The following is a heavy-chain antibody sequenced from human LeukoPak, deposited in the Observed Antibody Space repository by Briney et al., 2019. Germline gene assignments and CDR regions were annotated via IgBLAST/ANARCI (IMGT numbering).Heavy chain of an antibody. CDR3: ARQGGGFWYFDL. V-gene: IGHV4-59*08. CDR1: GGSISSYY. Sequence: SETLSLTCTVSGGSISSYYWSWIRQPPGKGLEWIGYIYYTGSTNYNPSLKSRVTISVDTSKNQFSLKLSSVTAADTAVYYCARQGGGFWYFDLWGRGTLVTVSS. CDR2: IYYTGST. J-gene: IGHJ2*01. D-gene: IGHD6-25*01.